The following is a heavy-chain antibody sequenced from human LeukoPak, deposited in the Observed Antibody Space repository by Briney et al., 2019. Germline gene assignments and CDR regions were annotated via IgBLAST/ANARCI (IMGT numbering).Heavy chain of an antibody. J-gene: IGHJ4*02. V-gene: IGHV1-69*13. Sequence: SVKVSCKASGGTFSSYAISWVRQAPGQGLEWMGGIIPIFGTANYAQKFQGRVTITADESTSTAYMELSSLRSEDTAVYYCASTTFWGIDFWSGYYGDYWGQGTLVTVSS. CDR2: IIPIFGTA. D-gene: IGHD3-3*01. CDR1: GGTFSSYA. CDR3: ASTTFWGIDFWSGYYGDY.